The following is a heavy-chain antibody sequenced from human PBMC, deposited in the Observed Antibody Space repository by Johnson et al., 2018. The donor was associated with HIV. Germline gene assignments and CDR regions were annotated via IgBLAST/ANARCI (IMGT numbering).Heavy chain of an antibody. CDR2: IGTAGDT. Sequence: VQLVESGGGLVQPGGSLRLSCAASGFTFSSYDMHWVRQATGKGLEWVSAIGTAGDTYYPGSVKGRFTISRENAKNSLYLQMNSLRAEDTAVYYCAKDHRSGLRRHRVAYDAFDIWGRGTMVTVSS. V-gene: IGHV3-13*01. CDR3: AKDHRSGLRRHRVAYDAFDI. CDR1: GFTFSSYD. D-gene: IGHD4-17*01. J-gene: IGHJ3*02.